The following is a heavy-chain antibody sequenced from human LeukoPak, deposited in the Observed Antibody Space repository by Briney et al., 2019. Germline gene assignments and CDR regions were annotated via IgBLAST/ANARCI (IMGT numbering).Heavy chain of an antibody. J-gene: IGHJ6*02. V-gene: IGHV3-7*01. CDR1: GFTFSSYW. Sequence: GGSLRLSCAASGFTFSSYWMSWVRQAPGKGLEWVANIKQDGSEKYYVDSVKGRFTISRDNAKNSLYLQMNSLRAEDTAVYYCARDRDSSGYPYYYYGMDVWGQGTTVTVSS. D-gene: IGHD3-22*01. CDR2: IKQDGSEK. CDR3: ARDRDSSGYPYYYYGMDV.